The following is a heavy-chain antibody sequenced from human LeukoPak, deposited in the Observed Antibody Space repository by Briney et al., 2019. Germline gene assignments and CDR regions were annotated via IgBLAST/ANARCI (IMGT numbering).Heavy chain of an antibody. CDR1: GYSISSGYY. Sequence: SETLSLTCTVSGYSISSGYYWGWIRQPPGKGLEWVGSIYHSGSTYYNPSLKSRVTISVDTSKNQFSLKLTSVTAADTALYYCAIRFGRLEASGTPFDSWGQGTLVTVSS. J-gene: IGHJ4*02. CDR3: AIRFGRLEASGTPFDS. V-gene: IGHV4-38-2*02. D-gene: IGHD3-10*01. CDR2: IYHSGST.